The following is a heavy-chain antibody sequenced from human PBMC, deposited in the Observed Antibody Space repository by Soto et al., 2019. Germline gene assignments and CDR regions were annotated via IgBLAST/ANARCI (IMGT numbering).Heavy chain of an antibody. Sequence: ASVKVSCKGSGRTFSSYAISLVRQAPGQGLEWMGIINPSGGSTSYAQKFQGRVTMNRDTSTSTVYMELNSLRAEDTAVYYCAITGAGYYIVWGQGTPVTVSS. CDR1: GRTFSSYA. CDR2: INPSGGST. J-gene: IGHJ4*02. CDR3: AITGAGYYIV. V-gene: IGHV1-46*01. D-gene: IGHD3-3*01.